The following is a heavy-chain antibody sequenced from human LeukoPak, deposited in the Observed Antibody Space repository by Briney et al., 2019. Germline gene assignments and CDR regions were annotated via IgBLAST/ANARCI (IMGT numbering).Heavy chain of an antibody. CDR3: ARGSYNNYFDY. V-gene: IGHV4-38-2*02. CDR2: VYHSGST. Sequence: SETLSLTCTVSGYSISSGYYWGWIRQPPGKGLEWIGSVYHSGSTYYNPSLKSRVTISVDTSKNQFSLKLSSVTAADTAVYYCARGSYNNYFDYWGQGTLVTVSS. CDR1: GYSISSGYY. J-gene: IGHJ4*02. D-gene: IGHD1-26*01.